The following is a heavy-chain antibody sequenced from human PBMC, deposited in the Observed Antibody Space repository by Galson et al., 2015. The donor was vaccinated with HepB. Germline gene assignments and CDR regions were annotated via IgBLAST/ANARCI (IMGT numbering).Heavy chain of an antibody. Sequence: SLRLSCAASGFTFSSYAMSWVRQAPGKGLEWVSAISGSGGSTYYADSVKGRFTISRDNSKNTLYLQMNSLRAEDTAVYYCAKRYGSSTSCHHDYWGQGTLVTVSS. V-gene: IGHV3-23*01. J-gene: IGHJ4*02. D-gene: IGHD2-2*01. CDR1: GFTFSSYA. CDR2: ISGSGGST. CDR3: AKRYGSSTSCHHDY.